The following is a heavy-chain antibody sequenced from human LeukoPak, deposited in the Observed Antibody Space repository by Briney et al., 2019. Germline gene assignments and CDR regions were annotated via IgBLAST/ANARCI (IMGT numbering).Heavy chain of an antibody. CDR3: AKEGLGYSYGYRNYYYYMDV. V-gene: IGHV3-30*14. Sequence: GGSLRLSCAASGFTFNSYTMHWVRQAPGKGLEWVAVISYDGNNKYYADSVKGRFTISRDNAKNSLYLQMNSLRAEDMALYYCAKEGLGYSYGYRNYYYYMDVWGKGTMVTVSS. J-gene: IGHJ6*03. CDR1: GFTFNSYT. CDR2: ISYDGNNK. D-gene: IGHD5-18*01.